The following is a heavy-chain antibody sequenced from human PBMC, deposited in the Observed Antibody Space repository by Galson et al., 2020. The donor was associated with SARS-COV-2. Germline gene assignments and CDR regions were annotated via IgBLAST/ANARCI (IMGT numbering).Heavy chain of an antibody. V-gene: IGHV3-21*01. CDR2: ISSSSSYI. CDR1: GFTFSSYS. CDR3: ARVDCSTTSCYAPRDYYYYYMDV. J-gene: IGHJ6*03. D-gene: IGHD2-2*01. Sequence: SCAASGFTFSSYSMNWVRQAPGKGLEWVSSISSSSSYIYYADSVKGRFTISRDNAKNSLYLQMNSLRAEDTAVYYCARVDCSTTSCYAPRDYYYYYMDVWGKGTTVTVSS.